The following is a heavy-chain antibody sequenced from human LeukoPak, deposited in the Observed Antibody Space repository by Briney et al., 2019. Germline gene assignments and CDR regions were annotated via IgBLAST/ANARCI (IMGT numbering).Heavy chain of an antibody. CDR1: GYTFTGHY. V-gene: IGHV1-2*02. CDR2: INPNTGGT. J-gene: IGHJ4*02. CDR3: ARDPDSITIFGVVTETISRY. D-gene: IGHD3-3*01. Sequence: ASVKVSCKASGYTFTGHYIHWVRQAPGQGLEWMGWINPNTGGTDRAQKFQGRVTMTRDTSINTAYLELSRLRSDDTGVYYCARDPDSITIFGVVTETISRYWGQGTLVTVSS.